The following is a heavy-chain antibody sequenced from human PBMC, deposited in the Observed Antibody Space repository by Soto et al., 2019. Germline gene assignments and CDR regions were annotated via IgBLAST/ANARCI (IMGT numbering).Heavy chain of an antibody. Sequence: PSETLSLTCAVSGGSISSGYDYWSWLRQHPGKGLEWLGYISYRGSTYYNPSLNSRVTISADTSKNQFSLELTSVTAADTAVYYCAKVTVAVGALYYFDYWGQGTLVTVSS. D-gene: IGHD1-26*01. CDR2: ISYRGST. V-gene: IGHV4-31*11. J-gene: IGHJ4*02. CDR1: GGSISSGYDY. CDR3: AKVTVAVGALYYFDY.